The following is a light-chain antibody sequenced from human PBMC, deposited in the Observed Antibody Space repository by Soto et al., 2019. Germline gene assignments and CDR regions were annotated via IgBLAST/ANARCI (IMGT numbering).Light chain of an antibody. Sequence: EVVLTQSPGTLSLSPGEGATLSCRASQSVSNRYFAWYQQKPGQAPRLLIYRVSSRATGIPDRFSGSGSGTDFTLTISRLEPEDFAVYYCQQYGNVPLTFGQGTRLEIK. J-gene: IGKJ5*01. CDR1: QSVSNRY. V-gene: IGKV3-20*01. CDR2: RVS. CDR3: QQYGNVPLT.